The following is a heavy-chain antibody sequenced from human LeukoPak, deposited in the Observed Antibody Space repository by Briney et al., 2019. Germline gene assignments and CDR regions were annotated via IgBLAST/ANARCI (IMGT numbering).Heavy chain of an antibody. D-gene: IGHD4-11*01. CDR3: ARVEATTRPFDY. CDR2: ISSSSSYI. Sequence: GGSLRLSCAASGFTFSSYSMNWVRQAPGKGLEWVSSISSSSSYIYYADSVKGRFTISRNNANNSLYLQMNSLRAEDTAVYYCARVEATTRPFDYWGQGTLVTVSS. CDR1: GFTFSSYS. V-gene: IGHV3-21*01. J-gene: IGHJ4*02.